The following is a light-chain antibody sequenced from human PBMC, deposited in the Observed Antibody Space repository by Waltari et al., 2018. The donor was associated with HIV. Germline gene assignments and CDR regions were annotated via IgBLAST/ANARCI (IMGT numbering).Light chain of an antibody. CDR1: QNIGRS. Sequence: IQMTQSPSYVSESVGGGVPITCRASQNIGRSLAWYQLMPGKAPKLLVYEASRLNDGVPARFRATGSRSNFTLDINNLQSEDFAIYVCQQASSFPHTFG. CDR2: EAS. J-gene: IGKJ2*01. V-gene: IGKV1-12*01. CDR3: QQASSFPHT.